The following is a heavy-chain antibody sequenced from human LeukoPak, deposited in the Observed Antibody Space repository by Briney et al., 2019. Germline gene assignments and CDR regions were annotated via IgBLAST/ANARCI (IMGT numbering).Heavy chain of an antibody. CDR3: ARDVPLPDIVVVVAAMFDY. CDR1: GFTFDDYA. V-gene: IGHV3-9*01. Sequence: GGSLRLSCAASGFTFDDYAMHWVRQAPGKGLEWVSGISWNSGSIGYADSVKGRFTISRDNAKNSLYLQMNSLRAEDTAVYYCARDVPLPDIVVVVAAMFDYWGQGTLVTVSS. J-gene: IGHJ4*02. D-gene: IGHD2-15*01. CDR2: ISWNSGSI.